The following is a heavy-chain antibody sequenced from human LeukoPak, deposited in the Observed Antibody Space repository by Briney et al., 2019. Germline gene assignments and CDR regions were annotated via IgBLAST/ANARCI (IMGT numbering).Heavy chain of an antibody. Sequence: PGESLKISCKGSGYSFTSYWIGWVRQMPGKGLEWMGIMWPGDSDTRYSPSFEGQVTISADKSISTAYLQWSSLKVSDTAIYYCVSPRSGVGIDYWGQGTLVTVSS. CDR2: MWPGDSDT. V-gene: IGHV5-51*01. J-gene: IGHJ4*02. D-gene: IGHD3-10*01. CDR1: GYSFTSYW. CDR3: VSPRSGVGIDY.